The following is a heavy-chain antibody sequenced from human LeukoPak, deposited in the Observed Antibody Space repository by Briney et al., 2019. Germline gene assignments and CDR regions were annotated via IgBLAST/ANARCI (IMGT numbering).Heavy chain of an antibody. Sequence: SETLSLTCVVYGGSFSGYYWSWIRQPPGKGLEWIGEINHSGSTNYNPSLKRRVTISVDTSKNQFSLKLSSVTAADTAVYYCARGRSWYGGVWFDPWGQGTLVTVSS. CDR2: INHSGST. CDR3: ARGRSWYGGVWFDP. J-gene: IGHJ5*02. CDR1: GGSFSGYY. V-gene: IGHV4-34*01. D-gene: IGHD6-13*01.